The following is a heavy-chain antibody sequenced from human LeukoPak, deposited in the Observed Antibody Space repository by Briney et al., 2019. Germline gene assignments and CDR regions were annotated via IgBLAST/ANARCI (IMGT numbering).Heavy chain of an antibody. D-gene: IGHD5-12*01. CDR3: ARPSNSGYDY. Sequence: GESLKISCKASGYTFSTSWIGWVRQMPGKGLEWMGIIYPSDSETRYSPSFQGQVTISADKSISTTYLQWSSLKASDTAMYYCARPSNSGYDYWGQGALVTVSS. CDR1: GYTFSTSW. CDR2: IYPSDSET. V-gene: IGHV5-51*01. J-gene: IGHJ4*02.